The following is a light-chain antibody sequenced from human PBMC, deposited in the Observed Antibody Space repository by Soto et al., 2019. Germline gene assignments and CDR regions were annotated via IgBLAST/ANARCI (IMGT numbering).Light chain of an antibody. CDR1: QSVTTNY. CDR2: GAS. V-gene: IGKV3-20*01. Sequence: VLTQSPDTLSLSPGERATLSCRASQSVTTNYLAWYQHKPGQAPRLLIYGASTRATDIPDRFSGSGSGTEFTLTINRLEAEDXAVYYXQNYGSPPRTFGQGTKVEIK. J-gene: IGKJ1*01. CDR3: QNYGSPPRT.